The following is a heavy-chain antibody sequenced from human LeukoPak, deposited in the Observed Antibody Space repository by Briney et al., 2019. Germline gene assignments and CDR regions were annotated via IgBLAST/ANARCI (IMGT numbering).Heavy chain of an antibody. V-gene: IGHV1-69*13. D-gene: IGHD3-22*01. J-gene: IGHJ6*03. CDR1: GGTFSSYA. CDR2: IIPIFGTA. CDR3: ARGPDYYDGSGYSLRDYYYYMDV. Sequence: GASVKVPCKASGGTFSSYAISWVRQAPGQGLEWMGGIIPIFGTANYAQKFQGRVTITADESTSTAYMELSSLRSEDTAVYYCARGPDYYDGSGYSLRDYYYYMDVWGKGTTVTISS.